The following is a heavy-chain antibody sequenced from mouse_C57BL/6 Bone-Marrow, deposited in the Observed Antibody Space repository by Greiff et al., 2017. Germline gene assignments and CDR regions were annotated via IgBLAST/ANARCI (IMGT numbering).Heavy chain of an antibody. V-gene: IGHV1-62-2*01. Sequence: VQLQQSGAELVKPGASVKLSCKASGYTFTEYTIHWVKQRSGQGLEWIGWFYPGSGSIKYNEKFKDKATLTADQSSSTVYMELSSLTSDDSAVYFCARHCYGSSPFAYWCQGTLVTVSA. CDR2: FYPGSGSI. CDR3: ARHCYGSSPFAY. CDR1: GYTFTEYT. J-gene: IGHJ3*01. D-gene: IGHD1-1*01.